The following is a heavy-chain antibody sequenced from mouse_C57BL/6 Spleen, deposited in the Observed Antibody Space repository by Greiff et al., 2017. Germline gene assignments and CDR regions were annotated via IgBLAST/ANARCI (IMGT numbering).Heavy chain of an antibody. Sequence: QVQLQESGPELVKPGASVKISCKASGYAFSSSWMNWVKQRPGKGLEWIGRIYPGDGDTNYNGKFKGKATLTADKSSSTAYMQLSSLTSEDSAVYFCARNDCDGGYWGQGTTLTVSS. CDR2: IYPGDGDT. D-gene: IGHD2-4*01. J-gene: IGHJ2*01. V-gene: IGHV1-82*01. CDR1: GYAFSSSW. CDR3: ARNDCDGGY.